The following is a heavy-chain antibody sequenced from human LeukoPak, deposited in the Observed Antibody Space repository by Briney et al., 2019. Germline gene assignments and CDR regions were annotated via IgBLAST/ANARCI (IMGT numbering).Heavy chain of an antibody. J-gene: IGHJ3*02. D-gene: IGHD3-10*01. Sequence: GGSLRLSCAASGFTFDDYAMHWVRQAPGKGLEWVSGISWNSGSIGYADSVKGRFTISRDNAKNSLYLQMNSLRAEDTALYYCAKGRVWFGELLSDAFDIWGQGTMVTVSS. V-gene: IGHV3-9*01. CDR1: GFTFDDYA. CDR3: AKGRVWFGELLSDAFDI. CDR2: ISWNSGSI.